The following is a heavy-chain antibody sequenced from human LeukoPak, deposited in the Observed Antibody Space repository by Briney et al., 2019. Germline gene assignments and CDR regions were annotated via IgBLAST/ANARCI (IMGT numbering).Heavy chain of an antibody. V-gene: IGHV4-59*01. CDR3: ARDLAKGFDY. J-gene: IGHJ4*02. CDR1: GGSISSYY. CDR2: IYYSGST. Sequence: PSETLSLTCTVSGGSISSYYWRWIRQPPGKGLEWIGYIYYSGSTNYNPSLKSRVTISVDTSKNQFSLKLSSVTAADTAVYYCARDLAKGFDYWGQGTLVTVSS.